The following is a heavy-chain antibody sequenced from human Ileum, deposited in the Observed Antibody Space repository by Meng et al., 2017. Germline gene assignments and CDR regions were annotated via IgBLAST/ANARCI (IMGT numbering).Heavy chain of an antibody. J-gene: IGHJ4*02. Sequence: QVLLQPQGPGLLRASETLSLPGAVDGGCSSGDYWSWLRQTPGKGLEWIGEINRGGATNYSPSLRSRATISIDTSKNQFSLNLTSVTAADTAVYYCAVGPASEWFFDSWGQGSLVTVSS. CDR3: AVGPASEWFFDS. D-gene: IGHD3-3*01. V-gene: IGHV4-34*01. CDR1: GGCSSGDY. CDR2: INRGGAT.